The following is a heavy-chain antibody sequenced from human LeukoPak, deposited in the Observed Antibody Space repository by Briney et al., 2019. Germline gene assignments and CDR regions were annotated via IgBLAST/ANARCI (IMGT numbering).Heavy chain of an antibody. J-gene: IGHJ3*02. CDR1: GYSFTSYW. V-gene: IGHV5-51*01. CDR3: ASWDLNYDSSGYDACDI. D-gene: IGHD3-22*01. CDR2: IYPGDSDT. Sequence: GESLKISCKGSGYSFTSYWIGWVRQMPGKGLEWMGIIYPGDSDTRYSPSFQGQVTISADKSISTAYLQWSSLKASDTATYYCASWDLNYDSSGYDACDIWGQGTMVTVSS.